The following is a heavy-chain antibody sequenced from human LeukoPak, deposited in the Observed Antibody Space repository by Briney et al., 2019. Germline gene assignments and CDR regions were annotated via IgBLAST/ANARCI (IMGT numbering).Heavy chain of an antibody. J-gene: IGHJ4*02. Sequence: ASVKVSCKASGYTFTSYDINWVRQAPGQGLEWMGIINPSGGSTGYAQKFQGRVTMTRDTSTSTVYMELSSLRSEDTAVYYCARGPEDSSGYYPGDDWGQGTLVTVSS. CDR2: INPSGGST. CDR3: ARGPEDSSGYYPGDD. D-gene: IGHD3-22*01. V-gene: IGHV1-46*01. CDR1: GYTFTSYD.